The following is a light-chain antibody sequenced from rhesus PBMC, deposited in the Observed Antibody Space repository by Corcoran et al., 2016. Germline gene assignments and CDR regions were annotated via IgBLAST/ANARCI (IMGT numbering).Light chain of an antibody. CDR3: QKYSTSPFT. J-gene: IGKJ3*01. Sequence: QVILTQSPATLSLSPGERATLSCRASQSVSSALAWYQQKPGQAPRLLIYGASSRATGIPNRVSGSGYGTEFTLTISSLEPEDFAIYYCQKYSTSPFTFGPGTKLDIK. V-gene: IGKV3-53*01. CDR2: GAS. CDR1: QSVSSA.